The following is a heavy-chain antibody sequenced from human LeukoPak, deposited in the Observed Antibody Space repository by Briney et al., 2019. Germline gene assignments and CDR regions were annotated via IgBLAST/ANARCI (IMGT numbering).Heavy chain of an antibody. CDR1: GITFSTFS. Sequence: PGRSLRLSCVASGITFSTFSMHGVRQAPGKGLEWVAVISYDGNSKYYADSVKGRFTISRDNSKNTLYLQMNSLRAEDTAVYYCARENNYYDTSGYPLGFAFDIWGQGTVVTVSS. D-gene: IGHD3-22*01. J-gene: IGHJ3*02. CDR3: ARENNYYDTSGYPLGFAFDI. V-gene: IGHV3-30*04. CDR2: ISYDGNSK.